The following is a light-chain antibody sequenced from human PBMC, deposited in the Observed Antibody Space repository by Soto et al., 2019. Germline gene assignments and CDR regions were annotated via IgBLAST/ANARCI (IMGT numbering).Light chain of an antibody. Sequence: DIQMTQSPSSLSASVGDRVTITCRASQSISSYLNWYQQKPGKAPKLLIYAASSLQSEVPSRFSGSGSGTDFTLTIGSLQPEDFATYYCQQSYSTLTFGGGTKVDIK. CDR1: QSISSY. V-gene: IGKV1-39*01. CDR3: QQSYSTLT. J-gene: IGKJ4*01. CDR2: AAS.